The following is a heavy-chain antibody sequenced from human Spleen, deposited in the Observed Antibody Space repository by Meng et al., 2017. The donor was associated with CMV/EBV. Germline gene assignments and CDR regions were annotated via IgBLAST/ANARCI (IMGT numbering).Heavy chain of an antibody. D-gene: IGHD3-16*02. J-gene: IGHJ5*01. CDR3: ARESSSRRGYTWFDS. CDR1: GFTFSSYS. V-gene: IGHV3-48*04. Sequence: GESLKISCAASGFTFSSYSMNWVRQAPGKGLEWVSYISSSSSTIYYADSVKGRFTISRDNAKNSLYLQMNSLRAEDTAVYYCARESSSRRGYTWFDSWGQGTLVTVSS. CDR2: ISSSSSTI.